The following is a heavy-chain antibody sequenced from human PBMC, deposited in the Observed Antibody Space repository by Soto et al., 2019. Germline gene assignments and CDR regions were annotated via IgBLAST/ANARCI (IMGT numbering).Heavy chain of an antibody. CDR3: VRRHVSATGIDWFDP. J-gene: IGHJ5*02. CDR2: INAANGDT. Sequence: ASVKVSCKASGYTFTSYGIHWVRQAPGQRLEWMGWINAANGDTKYSPKFQGRVTITRDTSASSAYMELSSLRSEDTAVYYCVRRHVSATGIDWFDPWGQGTLVTVS. V-gene: IGHV1-3*01. CDR1: GYTFTSYG. D-gene: IGHD6-13*01.